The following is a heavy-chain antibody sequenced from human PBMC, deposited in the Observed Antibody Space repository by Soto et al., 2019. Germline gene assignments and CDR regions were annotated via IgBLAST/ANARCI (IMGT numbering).Heavy chain of an antibody. Sequence: PSETLSLTCTVSGDSISTFYWSWIRQPPGKGLEWIGYIHYSGSTNYNPSLKSQVIISVDTSRNQFSLKLSSVIAADTAVYYCARADPDASVGYWGQGTLVTVSS. V-gene: IGHV4-59*01. CDR2: IHYSGST. J-gene: IGHJ4*02. CDR3: ARADPDASVGY. D-gene: IGHD3-16*01. CDR1: GDSISTFY.